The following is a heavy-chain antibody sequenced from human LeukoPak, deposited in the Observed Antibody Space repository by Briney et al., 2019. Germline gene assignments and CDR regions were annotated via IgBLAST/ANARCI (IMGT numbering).Heavy chain of an antibody. Sequence: SETLSLTCTVSGGSISSTSYYWGWIRQRPGKGLEWLGTIYFSGNTYYNPSLKSRVTISVDTSKNQFSLKLSSVTAAVTAVYYCARHRAYCSGSKCYSVWFDPWGQGTLVTVSS. CDR3: ARHRAYCSGSKCYSVWFDP. V-gene: IGHV4-39*01. D-gene: IGHD2-15*01. CDR2: IYFSGNT. CDR1: GGSISSTSYY. J-gene: IGHJ5*02.